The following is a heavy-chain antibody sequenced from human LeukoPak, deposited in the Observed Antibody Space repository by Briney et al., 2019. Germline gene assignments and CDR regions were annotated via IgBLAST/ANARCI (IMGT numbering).Heavy chain of an antibody. CDR3: AREYCSSTSCGFDP. Sequence: GGSLRLSCAASGFTFSSYAVHWVRQAPGKGLEWVAVISYDGSNKYYADSVKGRFTISRDNSKNTLYLQMNSLRAEDTAVYYCAREYCSSTSCGFDPWGQGTLVTVSS. CDR1: GFTFSSYA. D-gene: IGHD2-2*01. CDR2: ISYDGSNK. V-gene: IGHV3-30*04. J-gene: IGHJ5*02.